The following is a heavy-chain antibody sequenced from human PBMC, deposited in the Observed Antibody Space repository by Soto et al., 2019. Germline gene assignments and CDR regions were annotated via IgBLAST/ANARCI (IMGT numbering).Heavy chain of an antibody. J-gene: IGHJ4*02. CDR1: GGSTSSSSYY. CDR2: IYYSGST. CDR3: ARHVQHYYDSSGYYWLDY. D-gene: IGHD3-22*01. V-gene: IGHV4-39*01. Sequence: TSETLSLTCTVSGGSTSSSSYYWGWIRQPPGKGLEWIGSIYYSGSTYYNPSLKSRVTISVDTSKNQFSLKLSSVTAADTAVYYCARHVQHYYDSSGYYWLDYWGQGTLVTVSS.